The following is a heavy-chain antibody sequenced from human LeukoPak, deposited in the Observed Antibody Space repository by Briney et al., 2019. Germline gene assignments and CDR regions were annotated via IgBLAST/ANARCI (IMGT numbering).Heavy chain of an antibody. CDR3: ARDLRYCSSTSCYEGTNDAFDI. CDR1: GYTFTSYY. D-gene: IGHD2-2*01. Sequence: GASVKVSCKASGYTFTSYYMHWVRQAPGQGLEWMGIINPSGGSTNYAQKFQGRVTMTRDTSTSTVYMELSSLRSEDTAVYYCARDLRYCSSTSCYEGTNDAFDIWGQGTMVTVSS. V-gene: IGHV1-46*03. CDR2: INPSGGST. J-gene: IGHJ3*02.